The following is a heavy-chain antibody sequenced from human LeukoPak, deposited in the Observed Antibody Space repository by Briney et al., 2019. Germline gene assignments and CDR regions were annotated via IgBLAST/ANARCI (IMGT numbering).Heavy chain of an antibody. CDR2: IYYSGST. V-gene: IGHV4-39*01. CDR3: ARGPPLYCSGGSCYFHY. Sequence: SETLSLTCTVSGGSISSSSYYWGWIRQPPGKGLEWIGSIYYSGSTYYNPSLKSRVTISVDTSKNQFSLKLSSVTAADTAVYYCARGPPLYCSGGSCYFHYWGQGTLVTVSS. D-gene: IGHD2-15*01. CDR1: GGSISSSSYY. J-gene: IGHJ4*02.